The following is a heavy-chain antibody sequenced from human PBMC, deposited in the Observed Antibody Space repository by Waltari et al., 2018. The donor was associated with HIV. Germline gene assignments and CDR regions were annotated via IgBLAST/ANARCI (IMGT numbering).Heavy chain of an antibody. J-gene: IGHJ6*02. Sequence: EVQVVDSGGDLVQPGQSLRLSCAASGFTVSHNYVTWVRQAPGKGLEWVSVIYSSGKREYSDSAKGRFTMSRDSSKNTVYLQMNSLRIGDTAVYYCARGSTARLQARGGYFGLDVWGQGTTVTVSS. CDR1: GFTVSHNY. V-gene: IGHV3-66*02. CDR2: IYSSGKR. CDR3: ARGSTARLQARGGYFGLDV. D-gene: IGHD5-18*01.